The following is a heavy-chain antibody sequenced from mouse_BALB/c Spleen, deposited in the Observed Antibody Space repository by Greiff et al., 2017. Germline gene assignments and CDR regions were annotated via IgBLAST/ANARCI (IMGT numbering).Heavy chain of an antibody. Sequence: VQLKESGGGLVKPGGSLKLSCAASGFTFSSYAMSWVRQSPEKRLEWVAEISSGGSYTYYPDTVTGRFTISRDNAKNTLYLEMSSLRSEDTAMYYCARVYYPYAMDYWGQGTSVTVSS. CDR1: GFTFSSYA. D-gene: IGHD1-1*02. V-gene: IGHV5-9-4*01. J-gene: IGHJ4*01. CDR3: ARVYYPYAMDY. CDR2: ISSGGSYT.